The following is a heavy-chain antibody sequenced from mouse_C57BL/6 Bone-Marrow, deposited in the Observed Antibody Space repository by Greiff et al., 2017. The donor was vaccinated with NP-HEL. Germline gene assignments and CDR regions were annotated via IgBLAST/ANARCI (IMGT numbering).Heavy chain of an antibody. CDR3: ARSVNYYGSSPYYFDY. V-gene: IGHV1-50*01. CDR1: GYTFTSYW. CDR2: LDPSDSYT. Sequence: VQLQQPGAELVKPGASVKLSCKASGYTFTSYWMQWVKQRPGQGLEWIGELDPSDSYTNYNQKFKGKATLTVDTSSSTAYMQLSSLTSADSAVYYCARSVNYYGSSPYYFDYWGQGTTLTVSS. D-gene: IGHD1-1*01. J-gene: IGHJ2*01.